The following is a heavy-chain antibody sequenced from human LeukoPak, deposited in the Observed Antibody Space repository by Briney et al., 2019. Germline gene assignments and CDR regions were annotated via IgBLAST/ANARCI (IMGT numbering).Heavy chain of an antibody. CDR1: GFTFSTYG. Sequence: GGSLRLSCAASGFTFSTYGVHWVRQAPGKGLEWVAVIWYDGSNKYYADSVKGRFTISRDNSKNTLYLQMNSLRAEDTAVYYCASTYSSSWQFDYWGQGTLVTVSS. V-gene: IGHV3-33*01. CDR2: IWYDGSNK. CDR3: ASTYSSSWQFDY. J-gene: IGHJ4*02. D-gene: IGHD6-13*01.